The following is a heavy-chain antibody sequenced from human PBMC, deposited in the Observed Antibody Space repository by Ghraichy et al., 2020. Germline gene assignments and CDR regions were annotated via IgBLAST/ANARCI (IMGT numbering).Heavy chain of an antibody. CDR1: GGSISSGGYS. Sequence: TLSLTCAVSGGSISSGGYSWSWIRQPPGKGLEWIGYIYHSGSTYYNPSLKSRVTISVDRSKNQFSLKLSSVTAADTAVYYCARGSKGDGSGSYPDYWGQGTLVTVSS. CDR3: ARGSKGDGSGSYPDY. J-gene: IGHJ4*02. D-gene: IGHD3-10*01. CDR2: IYHSGST. V-gene: IGHV4-30-2*01.